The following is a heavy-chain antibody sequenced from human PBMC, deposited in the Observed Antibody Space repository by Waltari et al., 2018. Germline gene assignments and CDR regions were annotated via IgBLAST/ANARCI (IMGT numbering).Heavy chain of an antibody. Sequence: EVQLLESGGGLGQPGGSLRLSCAASGITFSSYVLRWVRLAPGKWLEWVSTISVSGGTYCADSVGGRFTISRDKSKNTLSLQMNSLRAEDTAVYYCAIGQGYYFDYWGQGTLVTVSS. V-gene: IGHV3-23*01. CDR2: ISVSGGT. CDR1: GITFSSYV. CDR3: AIGQGYYFDY. J-gene: IGHJ4*02.